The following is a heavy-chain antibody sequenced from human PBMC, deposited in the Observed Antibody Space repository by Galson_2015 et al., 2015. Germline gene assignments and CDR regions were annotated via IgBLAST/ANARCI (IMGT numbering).Heavy chain of an antibody. V-gene: IGHV5-51*01. CDR3: ARVAHDIVATISDY. CDR2: IYPGDSDT. Sequence: QSGAEVKKPGESLQISCAGSGYSFTQYWIAWVRQMPGKGLEWMGLIYPGDSDTRYSPSFQGQVTISADKSISTAYLQWSSLKASDTAMYYCARVAHDIVATISDYWGQGTPVTVSP. CDR1: GYSFTQYW. D-gene: IGHD5-12*01. J-gene: IGHJ4*02.